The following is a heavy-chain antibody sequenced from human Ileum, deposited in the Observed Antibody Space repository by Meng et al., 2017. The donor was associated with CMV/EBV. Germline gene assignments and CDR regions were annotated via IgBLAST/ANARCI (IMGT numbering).Heavy chain of an antibody. J-gene: IGHJ6*02. CDR1: GFTFSSHW. Sequence: GESLRLSCAASGFTFSSHWMHWVRQAPGKGLVWVSRINSDGSSTSYADSVKGRFTIPRDNAKNSLYLQMNSLRAEDTALYYCAKAQRGSGYDFYYYYYGMDVWGQGTMVTVSS. D-gene: IGHD5-12*01. CDR2: INSDGSST. V-gene: IGHV3-74*01. CDR3: AKAQRGSGYDFYYYYYGMDV.